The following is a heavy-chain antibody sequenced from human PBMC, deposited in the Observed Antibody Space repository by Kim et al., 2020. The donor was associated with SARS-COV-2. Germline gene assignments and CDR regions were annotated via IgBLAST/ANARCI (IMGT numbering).Heavy chain of an antibody. V-gene: IGHV1-2*06. CDR2: INPNSGGT. CDR1: GYTFTGYY. Sequence: ASVKVSCKASGYTFTGYYMHWVRQAPGQGLEWMGRINPNSGGTNYAQKFQGRVTMTRDTSISTAYMELSRLRSDDTAVYYCARDRGTYYYGSGSYFPPTEWFDPWGQGTLVTVSS. CDR3: ARDRGTYYYGSGSYFPPTEWFDP. J-gene: IGHJ5*02. D-gene: IGHD3-10*01.